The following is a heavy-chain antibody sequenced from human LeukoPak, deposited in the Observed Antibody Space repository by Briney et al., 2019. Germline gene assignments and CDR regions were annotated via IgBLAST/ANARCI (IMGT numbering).Heavy chain of an antibody. D-gene: IGHD2-2*01. CDR1: GGSFSGYY. V-gene: IGHV4-34*01. Sequence: SETLSLTCAVYGGSFSGYYWSWIRQPPGKGLEWIGEINHSGSTNHNPSLKSRVTISVDTSKNQFSLKLSSVTAADTAVYYCASAPGGSSEIWGQGTMVTVSS. CDR3: ASAPGGSSEI. J-gene: IGHJ3*02. CDR2: INHSGST.